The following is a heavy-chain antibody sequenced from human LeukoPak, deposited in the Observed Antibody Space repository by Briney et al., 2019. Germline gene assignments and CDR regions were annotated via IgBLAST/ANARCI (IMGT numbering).Heavy chain of an antibody. D-gene: IGHD3-10*01. J-gene: IGHJ6*03. CDR1: GYTFTSYY. Sequence: ASVKVSCKASGYTFTSYYIHWVRQAPGQGLEWMGLINPSGGSTNYAQKFQGRVTMTRDTSTSTVYMELSSLRSEYTAVYYCARGPSITMVRGGQWYYYMDVWGKGTTVTISS. CDR3: ARGPSITMVRGGQWYYYMDV. V-gene: IGHV1-46*01. CDR2: INPSGGST.